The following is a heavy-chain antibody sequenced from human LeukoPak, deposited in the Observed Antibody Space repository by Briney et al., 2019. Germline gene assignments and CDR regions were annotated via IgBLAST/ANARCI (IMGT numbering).Heavy chain of an antibody. CDR3: ATALCPGGSCYPDP. J-gene: IGHJ5*02. D-gene: IGHD2-15*01. CDR1: GYTLTELS. V-gene: IGHV1-24*01. Sequence: ASVKVSCKVSGYTLTELSMHWVRQAPGKGLEWMGGFDPEDGETIYAQKFQGRVTMTEDTSTDTAYMELSSLRSEDAAVYYCATALCPGGSCYPDPWGQGTLVTVSS. CDR2: FDPEDGET.